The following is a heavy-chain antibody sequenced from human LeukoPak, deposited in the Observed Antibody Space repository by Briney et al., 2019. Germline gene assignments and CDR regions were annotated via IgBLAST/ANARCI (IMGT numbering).Heavy chain of an antibody. CDR2: INPNSGGT. CDR3: ARDSYTVDSRWFDP. V-gene: IGHV1-2*02. Sequence: ASVKVSCKASGYTFTSYGISWVRQAPGQGLEWMGWINPNSGGTKYAQKFQGRVTMTRDTSSSTAHMELSRLRSDDTAVYYCARDSYTVDSRWFDPWGQGTLVTVSS. CDR1: GYTFTSYG. J-gene: IGHJ5*02. D-gene: IGHD2-2*02.